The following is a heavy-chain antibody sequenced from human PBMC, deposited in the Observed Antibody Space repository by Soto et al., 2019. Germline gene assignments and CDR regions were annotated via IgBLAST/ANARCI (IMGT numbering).Heavy chain of an antibody. D-gene: IGHD1-26*01. CDR2: MSYSGST. CDR1: GGSISSGNYY. CDR3: ATMGPPATGLYSFDY. J-gene: IGHJ4*02. V-gene: IGHV4-30-4*01. Sequence: QVQLQESGPGLVKPSQTLSLTCTVSGGSISSGNYYWSWIRQPPGKGLEWIGFMSYSGSTYYNASLKSRVTISVDTSQSLFSPNLNPVTAADTAVYYCATMGPPATGLYSFDYWGQGPLVTVSS.